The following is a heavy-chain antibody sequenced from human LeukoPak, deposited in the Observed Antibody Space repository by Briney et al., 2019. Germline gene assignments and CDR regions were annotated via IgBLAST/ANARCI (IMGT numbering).Heavy chain of an antibody. CDR1: GYTFTGYY. J-gene: IGHJ6*03. CDR2: INPNSADT. V-gene: IGHV1-2*02. D-gene: IGHD3-22*01. Sequence: ASVKVSCKASGYTFTGYYMHWVRRAPGQGLEWMGWINPNSADTHYAQKFQGRVTMTRDTSISTAYMELSRLRSDDTAVYYCARDRNYYDSSTKKDYYYMDVWGKGTTVTVSS. CDR3: ARDRNYYDSSTKKDYYYMDV.